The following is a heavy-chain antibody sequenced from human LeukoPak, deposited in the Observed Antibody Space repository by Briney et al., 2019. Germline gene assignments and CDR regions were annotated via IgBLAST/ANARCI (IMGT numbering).Heavy chain of an antibody. V-gene: IGHV3-30*04. CDR2: MSSDGIKS. CDR3: AKDHAGSGRAFEY. D-gene: IGHD3-10*01. Sequence: GTSLRLSCATSGFTFRMSGVHWVRQAPGKGLEWVALMSSDGIKSYYADSVKGRFTVSRDTSKDIVYLQMKSLSADVTGIYYCAKDHAGSGRAFEYWGQGTLLTVSS. CDR1: GFTFRMSG. J-gene: IGHJ4*02.